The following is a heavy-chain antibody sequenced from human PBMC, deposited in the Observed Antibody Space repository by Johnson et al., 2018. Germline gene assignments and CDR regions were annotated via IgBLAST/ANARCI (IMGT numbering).Heavy chain of an antibody. D-gene: IGHD1-14*01. J-gene: IGHJ3*02. CDR2: ISTDGSGT. Sequence: VQLQESGGGLVQPGGSLTLSCAASGLTFSNKWIHWVRQVSGKGLLWVSHISTDGSGTNYADSVKGRFTVSRDSVRNTVYLQMSTLRVDDTAVYYCVTTTGNALNTWGQGTVVTVSS. CDR3: VTTTGNALNT. V-gene: IGHV3-74*01. CDR1: GLTFSNKW.